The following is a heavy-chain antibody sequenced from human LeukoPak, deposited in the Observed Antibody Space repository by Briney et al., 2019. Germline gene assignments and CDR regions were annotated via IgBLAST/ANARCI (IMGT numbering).Heavy chain of an antibody. CDR3: ASEQWLKREWVYYYYGVAV. V-gene: IGHV1-8*01. CDR2: MNPNSGNT. J-gene: IGHJ6*02. CDR1: GYTFTTYD. D-gene: IGHD6-19*01. Sequence: GASVKVSCKASGYTFTTYDINWVRQASGQGLEWMGWMNPNSGNTGYAQKFQGRVTMTRNTSTTTAYMELNSLRSEDTAVYYCASEQWLKREWVYYYYGVAVWGQGTTVTVSS.